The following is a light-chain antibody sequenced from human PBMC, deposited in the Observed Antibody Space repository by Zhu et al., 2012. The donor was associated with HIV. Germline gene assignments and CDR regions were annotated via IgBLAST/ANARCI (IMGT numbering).Light chain of an antibody. CDR2: KAS. CDR1: QSISDY. J-gene: IGKJ2*01. CDR3: QQYHNSSFT. Sequence: DNQMTQSPSTLSASVGDRVSIACRASQSISDYLAWYQQKPGKAPKLLIYKASILESGVPSRFSGSGSGTEFTLTISSLQPDDFATYYCQQYHNSSFTFGRGTKLEIK. V-gene: IGKV1-5*03.